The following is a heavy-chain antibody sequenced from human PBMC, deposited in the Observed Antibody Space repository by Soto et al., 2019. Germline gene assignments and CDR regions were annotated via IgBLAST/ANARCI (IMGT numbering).Heavy chain of an antibody. J-gene: IGHJ6*02. V-gene: IGHV1-18*04. CDR2: ISAYNGNT. CDR1: GYTFTSYG. CDR3: ARDRGPPAYIVVVPAATLTGYYGMDV. Sequence: ASVKVSCKASGYTFTSYGISWVRQAPGQGLEWMGWISAYNGNTNYAQKLQGRVTVTTDTSTSTAYMELRSLRSDDTAVYYCARDRGPPAYIVVVPAATLTGYYGMDVWGQGTTVTVSS. D-gene: IGHD2-2*01.